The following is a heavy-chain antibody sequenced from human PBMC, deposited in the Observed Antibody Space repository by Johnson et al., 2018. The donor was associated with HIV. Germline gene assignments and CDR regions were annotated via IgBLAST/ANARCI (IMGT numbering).Heavy chain of an antibody. CDR1: GFNFSNYG. V-gene: IGHV3-33*01. D-gene: IGHD3-10*01. J-gene: IGHJ3*02. CDR2: IWYDGSNK. Sequence: QVQLVESGGGVVQPGRSLRLSCAASGFNFSNYGMYWVRQAPGKGLEWVAVIWYDGSNKYYANSVKGRFIISRDNSKNTLYLQMNSLRAEDTAVYYCARDRLWFGESDAFDIWGQGTMVTVSS. CDR3: ARDRLWFGESDAFDI.